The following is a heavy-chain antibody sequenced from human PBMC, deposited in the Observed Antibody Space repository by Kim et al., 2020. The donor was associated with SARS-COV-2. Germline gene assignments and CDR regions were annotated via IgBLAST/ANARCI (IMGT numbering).Heavy chain of an antibody. D-gene: IGHD6-19*01. CDR3: AKGRTAVAYGLADY. V-gene: IGHV3-23*01. Sequence: GASLRLSCAVSGFTFRSYAMSWVRQAPGKGLEWVSSLSGSGFTTYYPDSVKGRFTISRDNSKNTLYLQMNSLRAEDTAVYYCAKGRTAVAYGLADYWGQG. CDR1: GFTFRSYA. J-gene: IGHJ4*02. CDR2: LSGSGFTT.